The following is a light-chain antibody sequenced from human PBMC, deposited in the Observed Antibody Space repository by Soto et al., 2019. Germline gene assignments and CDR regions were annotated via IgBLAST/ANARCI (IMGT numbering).Light chain of an antibody. CDR1: QNINNW. CDR2: DAS. J-gene: IGKJ1*01. CDR3: QHMRT. V-gene: IGKV1-5*01. Sequence: DIQMTQSPSTLSAYIGDRVTITCRASQNINNWIAWYQQKPGKAPKFLIYDASTLESGVPSRFSGSGFGTEFSLTISSLQPDDFGSYYCQHMRTFGQGTKVEMK.